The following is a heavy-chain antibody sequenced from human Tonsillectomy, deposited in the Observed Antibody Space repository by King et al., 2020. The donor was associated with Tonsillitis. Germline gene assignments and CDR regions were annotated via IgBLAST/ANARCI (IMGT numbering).Heavy chain of an antibody. Sequence: QVQLVESGAEVKKPGSSVKVSCKASGGTFSSYTINWVRQAPGQGLEWMGGIIPILGTTNYAQKFQGRVTITADESTSTAYMELSSLRSEDTAVYYCARVQGWFGELTPVFFYGMDVWGQGTTVIVSS. V-gene: IGHV1-69*01. D-gene: IGHD3-10*01. CDR3: ARVQGWFGELTPVFFYGMDV. J-gene: IGHJ6*02. CDR1: GGTFSSYT. CDR2: IIPILGTT.